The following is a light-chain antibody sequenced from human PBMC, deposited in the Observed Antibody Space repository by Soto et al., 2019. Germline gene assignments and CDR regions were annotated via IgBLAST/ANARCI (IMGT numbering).Light chain of an antibody. J-gene: IGLJ1*01. CDR2: DVS. CDR3: SSYTGSSTPYV. V-gene: IGLV2-14*01. CDR1: SSDIGSYNY. Sequence: SVLTQPASVSGSPGQSITISCTGTSSDIGSYNYVSWYQQHPGKAPKLMIYDVSNRPSGVSNRFSGSKSGNTASLTISGLQAEDEADYYCSSYTGSSTPYVFGAGTKVTVL.